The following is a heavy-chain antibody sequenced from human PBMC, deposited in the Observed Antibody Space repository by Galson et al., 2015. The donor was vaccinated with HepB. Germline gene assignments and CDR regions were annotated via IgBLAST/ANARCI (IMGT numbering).Heavy chain of an antibody. J-gene: IGHJ4*02. CDR2: INHSGST. CDR1: GGSFSGYY. CDR3: TRGLHRRRIRYGLSQGRITRYFDY. V-gene: IGHV4-34*01. Sequence: SETLSLTCAVYGGSFSGYYWSWIRQPPGKGLEWIGEINHSGSTNYNPSLKSRVTISVDTSKNQFSLKLSSVTAADTAVYYCTRGLHRRRIRYGLSQGRITRYFDYWGQGTLVTVSS. D-gene: IGHD3-9*01.